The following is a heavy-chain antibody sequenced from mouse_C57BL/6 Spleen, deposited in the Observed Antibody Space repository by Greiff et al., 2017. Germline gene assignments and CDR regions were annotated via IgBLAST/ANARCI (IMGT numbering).Heavy chain of an antibody. D-gene: IGHD3-2*02. V-gene: IGHV1-81*01. CDR1: GYTFTSYG. J-gene: IGHJ4*01. CDR2: IYPRSGNT. Sequence: VQLQESGAELARPGASVKLSCKASGYTFTSYGISWVKQRTGQGLEWIGEIYPRSGNTYYNEKFKGKATLTADKSSSTAYMELRSLTSEDSAVYFCARSTAQATGYAMDYWGQGTSVTVSS. CDR3: ARSTAQATGYAMDY.